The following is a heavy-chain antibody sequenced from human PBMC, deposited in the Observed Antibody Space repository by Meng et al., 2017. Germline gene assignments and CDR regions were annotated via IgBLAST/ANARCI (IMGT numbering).Heavy chain of an antibody. D-gene: IGHD3-10*01. V-gene: IGHV3-13*01. CDR3: AKDRRFTMVRGVIISEEDY. CDR2: IGTAGDT. Sequence: GESLKISCAASGFTFSSYAMSWVRQAPGKGLEWVSAIGTAGDTYYPGSVKGQFTISRENAKNSLYLQMNSLRAGDTAVYYCAKDRRFTMVRGVIISEEDYWGQGTLVTVSS. CDR1: GFTFSSYA. J-gene: IGHJ4*02.